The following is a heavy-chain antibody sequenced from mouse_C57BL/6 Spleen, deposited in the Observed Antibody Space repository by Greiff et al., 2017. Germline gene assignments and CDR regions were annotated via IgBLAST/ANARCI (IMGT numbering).Heavy chain of an antibody. Sequence: EVQLQQSGPELVKPGASVKISCKASGYTFTDYYMNWVKQSHGKSLEWIGDINPNNGGTSYNQKFKGKATLTVDKSSSTAYMALRSLPSEDSAVYSCARRGSLRYYAIDYWGQGTSVTVSS. CDR2: INPNNGGT. V-gene: IGHV1-26*01. J-gene: IGHJ4*01. CDR3: ARRGSLRYYAIDY. D-gene: IGHD1-1*01. CDR1: GYTFTDYY.